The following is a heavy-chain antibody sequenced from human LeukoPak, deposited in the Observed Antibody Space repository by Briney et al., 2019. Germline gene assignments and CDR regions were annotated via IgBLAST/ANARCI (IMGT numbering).Heavy chain of an antibody. Sequence: GGSLRLSCAASGFTFSSYGMHWVRQAPGKGLEWVAFIRYDGSKKYCADSVKGRFTISRDNSRNTLYLQMNSLRAEDTAVYYCAKDQFLTGYSYWGQGILVTVSS. CDR2: IRYDGSKK. J-gene: IGHJ4*02. V-gene: IGHV3-30*02. D-gene: IGHD3-9*01. CDR1: GFTFSSYG. CDR3: AKDQFLTGYSY.